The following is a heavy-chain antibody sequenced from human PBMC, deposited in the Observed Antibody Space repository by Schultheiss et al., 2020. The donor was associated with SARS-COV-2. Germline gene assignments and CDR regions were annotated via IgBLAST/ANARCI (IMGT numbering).Heavy chain of an antibody. CDR1: GFSLSTSGMR. CDR2: IDWDDDK. D-gene: IGHD5-18*01. V-gene: IGHV2-70*12. J-gene: IGHJ4*02. CDR3: AHGYSLAYYFDY. Sequence: SGPTLVKPTQTLTLTCTFSGFSLSTSGMRVSWIRQPPGKALEWLALIDWDDDKYYSTSLKSRLTITKDTSKNQVVLTMTNMDPVDTATYHCAHGYSLAYYFDYWGQGTLVTVSS.